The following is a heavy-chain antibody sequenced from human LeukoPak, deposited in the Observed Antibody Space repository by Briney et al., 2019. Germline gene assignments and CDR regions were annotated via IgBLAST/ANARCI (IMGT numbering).Heavy chain of an antibody. CDR2: ISGSGGST. V-gene: IGHV3-23*01. D-gene: IGHD3-10*01. CDR3: AKVAHYYGSGSYYEYYFDY. CDR1: GFTFSSYA. Sequence: PGESLRLSCAASGFTFSSYAMSWVRQAPGKGLEWVSAISGSGGSTYYADSVKGRFTISRDNSKNTLYLQMNSLRAEDTAVYYCAKVAHYYGSGSYYEYYFDYWGQGTLVTVSS. J-gene: IGHJ4*02.